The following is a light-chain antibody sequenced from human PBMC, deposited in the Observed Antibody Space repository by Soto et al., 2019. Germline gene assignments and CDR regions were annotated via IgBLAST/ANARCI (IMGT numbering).Light chain of an antibody. Sequence: DIQLTQSPSSLSASVGDGVTITCRASQSVSTYLNWYYQRPGKAPQLLIYAASRLQSGVPSRFSGSGSGADFTLTISSLQPEDFATYYCQQSHSNPYTFGQGTKLDIK. J-gene: IGKJ2*01. CDR3: QQSHSNPYT. CDR1: QSVSTY. CDR2: AAS. V-gene: IGKV1-39*01.